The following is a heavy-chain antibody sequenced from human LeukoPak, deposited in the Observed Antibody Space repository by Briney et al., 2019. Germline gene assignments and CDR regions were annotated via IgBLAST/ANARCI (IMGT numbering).Heavy chain of an antibody. CDR2: IIPIFGTV. CDR1: GYTFTSYY. Sequence: SVKVSCKASGYTFTSYYMHWVRQAPGQGLEWMGGIIPIFGTVNYAQKFQGRVTITADESTSTAYMELSSLRSEDTAVYYCARDWYYYDSSGYYYALRYWGQGTLVTVS. V-gene: IGHV1-69*13. D-gene: IGHD3-22*01. J-gene: IGHJ4*02. CDR3: ARDWYYYDSSGYYYALRY.